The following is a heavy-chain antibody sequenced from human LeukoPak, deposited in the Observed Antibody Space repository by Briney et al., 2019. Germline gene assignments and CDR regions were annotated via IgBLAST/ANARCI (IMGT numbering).Heavy chain of an antibody. Sequence: GGSLRLSCAASGFTFSSYWMSWVRQAPGKGLEWVGRIKSKIHGGTTDYAAPVKGRFTISRDDSTNTLYLQMNSLKTEDTAVYYRTTEWFGELLYYFDYWGQGTLVTVSS. D-gene: IGHD3-10*01. CDR1: GFTFSSYW. J-gene: IGHJ4*02. V-gene: IGHV3-15*01. CDR2: IKSKIHGGTT. CDR3: TTEWFGELLYYFDY.